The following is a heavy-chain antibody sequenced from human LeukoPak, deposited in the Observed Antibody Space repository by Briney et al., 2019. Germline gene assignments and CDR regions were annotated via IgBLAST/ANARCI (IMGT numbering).Heavy chain of an antibody. CDR3: AKGLASTGTTHTAAGH. CDR1: GFTFSPYA. V-gene: IGHV3-23*01. D-gene: IGHD1-1*01. J-gene: IGHJ4*02. Sequence: QPGGSLRPSCAASGFTFSPYAMTWVRQAPGKGLEWVSGISSSGGNTYYADSVKGRFTISRDNSKNTLFLQMNSLRAEDSGVYYCAKGLASTGTTHTAAGHWGQGTLVTVSS. CDR2: ISSSGGNT.